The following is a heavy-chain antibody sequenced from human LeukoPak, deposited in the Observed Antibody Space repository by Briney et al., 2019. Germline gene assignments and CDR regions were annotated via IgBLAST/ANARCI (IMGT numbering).Heavy chain of an antibody. CDR2: IYYSGST. Sequence: SETLSLTCTVSGGSISSGGYYWSWIRQHPGKGLEWIGYIYYSGSTYYNPSLKSRVTISVDTSKNQFSLKLSSVTAADTAVYYCARNPYSSGWYGLPPGFDIWGQGTMVTVSS. V-gene: IGHV4-31*03. CDR1: GGSISSGGYY. CDR3: ARNPYSSGWYGLPPGFDI. J-gene: IGHJ3*02. D-gene: IGHD6-19*01.